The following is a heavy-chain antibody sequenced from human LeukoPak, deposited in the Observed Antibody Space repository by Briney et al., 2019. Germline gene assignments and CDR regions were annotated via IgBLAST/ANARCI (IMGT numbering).Heavy chain of an antibody. CDR1: GGSFSGYF. V-gene: IGHV4-34*01. CDR3: AVIRGGYTYGSHAFDI. Sequence: SETLSLTCAVYGGSFSGYFWSWIRQPPGKGLEWIGEINHSGSTNYNPSLKSRVTISVDTSKNQFSLRLSSVTAADTTVYYCAVIRGGYTYGSHAFDIWGEGTMVTDSS. J-gene: IGHJ3*02. CDR2: INHSGST. D-gene: IGHD5-18*01.